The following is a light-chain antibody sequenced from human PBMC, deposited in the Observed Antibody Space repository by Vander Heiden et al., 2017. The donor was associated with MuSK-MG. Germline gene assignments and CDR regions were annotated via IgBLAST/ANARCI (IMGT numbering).Light chain of an antibody. CDR3: QESYSILGT. J-gene: IGKJ5*01. V-gene: IGKV1-39*01. Sequence: DIQMTQSPSSLSASVGDRVSITCRASQDISRYLNWYHQKPGKAPKLLIFGASSLQGGVPSRFSGSGSGTDFTLTISSLQPEDFATYYCQESYSILGTFGQGTRLEIK. CDR1: QDISRY. CDR2: GAS.